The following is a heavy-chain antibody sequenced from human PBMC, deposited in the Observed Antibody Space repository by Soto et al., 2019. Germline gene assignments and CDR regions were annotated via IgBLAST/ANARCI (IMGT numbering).Heavy chain of an antibody. CDR2: IIPIFGTA. J-gene: IGHJ4*02. V-gene: IGHV1-69*13. CDR1: GGTFSSYA. CDR3: ATQPTPGHLDY. Sequence: ASVKVSCKASGGTFSSYAISWVRQAPGQGLEWMGGIIPIFGTANYAQKFQGRVTITADESTSTAYMELSSLRSEDTAVYYCATQPTPGHLDYWGQGTLVTVSS.